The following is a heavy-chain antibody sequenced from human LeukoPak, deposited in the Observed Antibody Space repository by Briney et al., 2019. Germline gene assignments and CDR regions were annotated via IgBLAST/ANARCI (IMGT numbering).Heavy chain of an antibody. CDR2: ISSSGSTI. V-gene: IGHV3-48*03. D-gene: IGHD6-6*01. J-gene: IGHJ4*02. Sequence: GGSLRLSCAASGFTFSSYEMNWVRQAPGKGLEWVSYISSSGSTIYYAGSVKGRFTISRDNAKNSLYLQMNSLRAEDTAVYYCARDGIEYSSSSYYFDYWGQGTLVTVSS. CDR1: GFTFSSYE. CDR3: ARDGIEYSSSSYYFDY.